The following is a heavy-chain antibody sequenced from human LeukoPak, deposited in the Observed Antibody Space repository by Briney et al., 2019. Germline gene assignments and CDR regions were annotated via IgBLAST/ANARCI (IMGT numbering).Heavy chain of an antibody. V-gene: IGHV1-69*06. CDR1: GYTFTSYG. J-gene: IGHJ6*03. CDR2: IIPIFGTA. CDR3: ARGDAYYAHYYMDV. Sequence: SVKVSCKASGYTFTSYGISWVRQAPGQGLEWMGGIIPIFGTANYAQKFQGRVTITADKSTSTAYMELSSLRSEDTAVYYCARGDAYYAHYYMDVWGKGTTVTVSS. D-gene: IGHD3-10*01.